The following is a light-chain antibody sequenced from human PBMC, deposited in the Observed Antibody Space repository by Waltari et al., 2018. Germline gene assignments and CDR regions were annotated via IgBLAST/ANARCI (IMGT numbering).Light chain of an antibody. J-gene: IGKJ2*03. Sequence: VMTQSPGTLSVSPGESATLSCRASLGVRRHLAWYQQKPGQAPRLLIYGASTRATGTPARFSGSGSGTEFTLTISSLQSEDVALYYCQQYNNWYSFGQGTKLEIK. V-gene: IGKV3-15*01. CDR3: QQYNNWYS. CDR1: LGVRRH. CDR2: GAS.